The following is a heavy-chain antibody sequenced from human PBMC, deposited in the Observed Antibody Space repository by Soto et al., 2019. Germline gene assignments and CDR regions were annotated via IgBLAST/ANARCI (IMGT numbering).Heavy chain of an antibody. V-gene: IGHV1-18*01. J-gene: IGHJ3*02. CDR2: ISAYNGNT. Sequence: ASVKVSCKASGYTFTSYGISWVRQAPGQGLEWMGWISAYNGNTNYAQKLRGRVTMTTDTSTSTAYMELRSLRSDDTAVYYCARDLWFGESYAFDIWGQGTMVTVSS. CDR3: ARDLWFGESYAFDI. D-gene: IGHD3-10*01. CDR1: GYTFTSYG.